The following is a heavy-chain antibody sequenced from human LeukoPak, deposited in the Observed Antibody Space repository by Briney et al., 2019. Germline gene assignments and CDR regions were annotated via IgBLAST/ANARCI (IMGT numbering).Heavy chain of an antibody. CDR3: AKDLWVAMAGGNFDY. Sequence: PGGSLRLSCAVSGFTFIIYWMSCVRHAPGRGREWVAKIKQDGREKYSVDSVKGRFTISRDNAKNSLYLQMNSLRAEYKALYYCAKDLWVAMAGGNFDYWGQGTLVTVSS. J-gene: IGHJ4*02. CDR1: GFTFIIYW. D-gene: IGHD6-19*01. V-gene: IGHV3-7*01. CDR2: IKQDGREK.